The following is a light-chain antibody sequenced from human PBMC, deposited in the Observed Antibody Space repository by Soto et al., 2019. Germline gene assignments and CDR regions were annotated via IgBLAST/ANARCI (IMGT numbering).Light chain of an antibody. V-gene: IGLV1-40*01. CDR2: GNS. CDR3: QSYDSSLRGYV. CDR1: SSNIGAGYD. J-gene: IGLJ1*01. Sequence: QSVLTQPPSVSGAPGQRVTISCTGSSSNIGAGYDVHWYQQLPGTAPKLLLYGNSNRPSGVPDRFSGSKSGTSASLAITGLEAEDEADYCCQSYDSSLRGYVFGTGTKVTDL.